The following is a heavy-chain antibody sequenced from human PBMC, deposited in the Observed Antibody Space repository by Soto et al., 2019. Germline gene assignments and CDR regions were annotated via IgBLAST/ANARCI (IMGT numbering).Heavy chain of an antibody. Sequence: GASVKVSCKASGYTFTCYGISWVRQAPGQGLEWMGWISAYNGNTKNAQKFQGRVTMTTDTSTSTAYMELRSLRSDDTAVYYCAREPNYFDYWGQGTLVTVSS. V-gene: IGHV1-18*01. CDR3: AREPNYFDY. J-gene: IGHJ4*02. CDR2: ISAYNGNT. CDR1: GYTFTCYG.